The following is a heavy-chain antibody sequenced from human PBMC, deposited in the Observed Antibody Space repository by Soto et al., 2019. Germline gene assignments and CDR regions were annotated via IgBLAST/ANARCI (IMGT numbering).Heavy chain of an antibody. CDR2: ISANNGNT. V-gene: IGHV1-18*01. CDR3: ARVQSGYDFAY. J-gene: IGHJ4*02. D-gene: IGHD5-12*01. Sequence: QVQLVQSGAEVKKPGASVKVSCKASGYTFTSYGINWVRQAPGQGLEWMGWISANNGNTHYAQKLQGRVTMTTDTSTSTAYRSLRSLRSDDTAVYYCARVQSGYDFAYWGQGTLVTVSS. CDR1: GYTFTSYG.